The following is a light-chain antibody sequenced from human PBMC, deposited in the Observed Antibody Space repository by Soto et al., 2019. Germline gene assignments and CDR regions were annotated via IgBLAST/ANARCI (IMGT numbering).Light chain of an antibody. V-gene: IGLV2-14*01. CDR3: SSYTTISTLAV. CDR1: NSDVGGYDY. J-gene: IGLJ3*02. CDR2: AVN. Sequence: QSALTQPASVSGSPGQSITISCSGTNSDVGGYDYVSWYQQHPGKAPKPMIYAVNNRPSGVSDHFSGSNSGNTASQTIAGLQTEDEGDYYCSSYTTISTLAVFGGGTKLTVL.